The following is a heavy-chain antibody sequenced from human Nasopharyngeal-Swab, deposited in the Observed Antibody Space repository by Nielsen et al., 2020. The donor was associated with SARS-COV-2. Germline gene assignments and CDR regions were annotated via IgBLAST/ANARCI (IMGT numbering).Heavy chain of an antibody. CDR2: ISGSGGST. D-gene: IGHD3-3*01. CDR3: AKDNSPFPVHYDFWIGPTYFDY. J-gene: IGHJ4*02. Sequence: GESLKISCAASGFTFSNYAMSWVRQAPGKGLEWVSAISGSGGSTYYADSVKGRFTISRDNSKNTLYLQMNRLRAEDTAVYYCAKDNSPFPVHYDFWIGPTYFDYWGQGTLVTVSS. CDR1: GFTFSNYA. V-gene: IGHV3-23*01.